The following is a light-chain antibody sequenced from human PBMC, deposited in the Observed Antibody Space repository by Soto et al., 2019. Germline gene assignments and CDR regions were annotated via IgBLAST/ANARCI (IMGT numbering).Light chain of an antibody. CDR3: CSNAAGRSYV. Sequence: QSVLTQPASVSGSPGQSITISCTGTSSDVGSHNLVSWYQQYPGKAPKLIIFEASKRPSGVSNRFSGSKSGSTASLTISGLQADDEADYYCCSNAAGRSYVFGTGTKVTVL. CDR1: SSDVGSHNL. CDR2: EAS. J-gene: IGLJ1*01. V-gene: IGLV2-23*01.